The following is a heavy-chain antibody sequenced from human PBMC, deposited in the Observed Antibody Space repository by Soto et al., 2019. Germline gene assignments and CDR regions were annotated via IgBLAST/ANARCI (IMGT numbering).Heavy chain of an antibody. D-gene: IGHD1-26*01. CDR1: GYTFTSYD. V-gene: IGHV1-8*01. CDR3: ARIPRRGSNWLHYYYGMDV. J-gene: IGHJ6*02. Sequence: PGPSVKVSCKASGYTFTSYDINWVRQATGQGLEWMGWMNPNSGNTGYAQKFQGRVTMTRNTSISTAYMELSSLRSEDTAVYYCARIPRRGSNWLHYYYGMDVWGRGTTVTVSS. CDR2: MNPNSGNT.